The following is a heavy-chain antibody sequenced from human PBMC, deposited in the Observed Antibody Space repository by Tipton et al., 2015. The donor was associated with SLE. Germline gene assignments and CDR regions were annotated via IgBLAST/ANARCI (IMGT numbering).Heavy chain of an antibody. Sequence: SLRLSCAASGFTFSDYYMSWIRQAPGKGLEWVSYISSSGSTIYYADSVKGRFTISRDNSKNTLYLQMNSLRAEDTAVYYCAKSFAKWELPSGDYWGQGTLVTVSS. CDR1: GFTFSDYY. J-gene: IGHJ4*02. V-gene: IGHV3-11*01. D-gene: IGHD1-26*01. CDR3: AKSFAKWELPSGDY. CDR2: ISSSGSTI.